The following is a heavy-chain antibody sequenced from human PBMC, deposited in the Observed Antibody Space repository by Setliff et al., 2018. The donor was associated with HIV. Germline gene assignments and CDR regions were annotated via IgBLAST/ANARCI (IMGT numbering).Heavy chain of an antibody. D-gene: IGHD3-10*01. J-gene: IGHJ6*01. V-gene: IGHV4-61*02. CDR1: GDSISSGSYF. Sequence: SETLSLTCTVSGDSISSGSYFWIWIRQPAGKGLEWIGRLHLSGDTNYNPSLKSRVTMSIDTSKNQFSLKLSSVTAADTAVYYCARDNSYYYGSGSHYWYGMDVWGQGTTVTVSS. CDR3: ARDNSYYYGSGSHYWYGMDV. CDR2: LHLSGDT.